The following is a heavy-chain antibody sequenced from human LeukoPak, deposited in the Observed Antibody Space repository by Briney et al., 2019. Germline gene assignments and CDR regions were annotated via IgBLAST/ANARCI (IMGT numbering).Heavy chain of an antibody. V-gene: IGHV4-34*01. CDR3: ATKVVVVAATLAGWFDP. CDR2: INHSGST. Sequence: KPSETLSLTCAVYGGSFSGYYWSWIRQPPGKGLEWIGGINHSGSTNYNPSPKSRVTISVDTSKNQFSLKPSSVTAADTAVYYCATKVVVVAATLAGWFDPWGQGTLVTVSS. D-gene: IGHD2-15*01. CDR1: GGSFSGYY. J-gene: IGHJ5*02.